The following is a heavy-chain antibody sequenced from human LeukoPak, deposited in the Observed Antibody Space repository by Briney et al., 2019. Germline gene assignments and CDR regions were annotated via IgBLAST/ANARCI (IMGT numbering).Heavy chain of an antibody. CDR2: FRGSGVAT. Sequence: GGSLRLSCAASGFIVSGYEMNWVRQAPRQGLKWVSGFRGSGVATFYADSVMGRFTISRDNSKNTLYLQMNSLRAEDTAVYYCAKGQRFYGEYYFDYCGQGTLVTVSS. D-gene: IGHD4-17*01. CDR3: AKGQRFYGEYYFDY. J-gene: IGHJ4*02. V-gene: IGHV3-23*01. CDR1: GFIVSGYE.